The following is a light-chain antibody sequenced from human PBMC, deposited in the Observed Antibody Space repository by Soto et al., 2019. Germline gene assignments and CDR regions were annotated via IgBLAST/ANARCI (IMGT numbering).Light chain of an antibody. J-gene: IGLJ3*02. V-gene: IGLV2-11*01. Sequence: QSVLTQPRSVSGSPGQSVTISRSGTSSDVGGYKYVSWYQQHPGKGPKVMLSQVSNRPSEVSSRFSGSKFGNTASLTVSGLQAEDEADYYCCSYAGSNTWVFGGGTKLTVL. CDR3: CSYAGSNTWV. CDR1: SSDVGGYKY. CDR2: QVS.